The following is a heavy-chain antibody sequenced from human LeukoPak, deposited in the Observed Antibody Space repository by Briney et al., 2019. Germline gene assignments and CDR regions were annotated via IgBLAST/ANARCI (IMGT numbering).Heavy chain of an antibody. J-gene: IGHJ4*02. CDR3: ARNSFDSGKPPY. D-gene: IGHD3-10*01. CDR1: GGSISSYY. Sequence: PETLSLTCTVSGGSISSYYWSWIRQPPGKGLEWIGTIYYSGSTYYNPSLKSRVTISVDTSKNQFSLKLSSVTAADTAVYHCARNSFDSGKPPYWGQGALVTVSS. CDR2: IYYSGST. V-gene: IGHV4-39*01.